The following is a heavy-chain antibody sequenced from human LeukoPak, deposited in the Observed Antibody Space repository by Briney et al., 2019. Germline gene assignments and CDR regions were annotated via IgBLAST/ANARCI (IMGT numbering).Heavy chain of an antibody. J-gene: IGHJ4*02. Sequence: GGSLRLSCAASGFTVSSNYMSWVRQAPGKGLEWVSVIYSGGSTYYADSVKGRFTISRDNSKNTLYLQMNSLRAEDTAVYYCAKGGPKASSSYFDYWGQGTLVTVSS. V-gene: IGHV3-53*01. D-gene: IGHD6-13*01. CDR2: IYSGGST. CDR3: AKGGPKASSSYFDY. CDR1: GFTVSSNY.